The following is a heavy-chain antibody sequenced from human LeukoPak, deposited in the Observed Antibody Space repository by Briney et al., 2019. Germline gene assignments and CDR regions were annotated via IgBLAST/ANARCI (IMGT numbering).Heavy chain of an antibody. CDR1: GYTFTSYD. D-gene: IGHD3-10*01. CDR3: AQNYYGSGSYLN. J-gene: IGHJ4*02. V-gene: IGHV1-8*01. Sequence: PAASVKVSCKASGYTFTSYDINWVRQATGQGLEWMGWMNPNSGNTDYAQKYKRRVTMTSNTTISTAYMELSIPRAEDAAVYDCAQNYYGSGSYLNWGQGTLVTVSS. CDR2: MNPNSGNT.